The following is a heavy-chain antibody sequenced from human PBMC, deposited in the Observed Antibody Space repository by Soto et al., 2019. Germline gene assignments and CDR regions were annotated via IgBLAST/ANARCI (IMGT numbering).Heavy chain of an antibody. CDR2: ISWNSGSV. CDR3: AKDTLYGGNYYYYYMDV. Sequence: EVQLVESGGGLVQPGGSLRLSCAVSGFTFDEYAMHWVRQAPGKGLEWVSGISWNSGSVGYANSVKGRFTISRDNAKKSLYLQMNSLRAEDTALYYCAKDTLYGGNYYYYYMDVWGKGTAVTVSS. J-gene: IGHJ6*03. CDR1: GFTFDEYA. D-gene: IGHD4-17*01. V-gene: IGHV3-9*01.